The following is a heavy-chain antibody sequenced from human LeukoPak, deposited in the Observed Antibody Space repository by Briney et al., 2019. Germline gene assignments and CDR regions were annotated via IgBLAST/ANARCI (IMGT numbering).Heavy chain of an antibody. CDR2: ISSSSSYI. CDR3: ANSPYDILTVPFDY. CDR1: GFTFSSYS. J-gene: IGHJ4*02. V-gene: IGHV3-21*01. D-gene: IGHD3-9*01. Sequence: VGSLRLSCAASGFTFSSYSMNWVRQAPGKGLEWVSSISSSSSYIYYADSVKGRFTISRDNAKNSLYLQMNSLRAEDTAVYYCANSPYDILTVPFDYWGQGTLVTVSS.